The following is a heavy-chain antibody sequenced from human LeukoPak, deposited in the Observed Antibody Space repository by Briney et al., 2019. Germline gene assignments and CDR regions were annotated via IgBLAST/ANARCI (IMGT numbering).Heavy chain of an antibody. CDR3: VRLPRKASGLGRDY. J-gene: IGHJ4*02. D-gene: IGHD5-12*01. V-gene: IGHV3-30-3*01. CDR1: GFTFSSYA. CDR2: ISYDGSNK. Sequence: GGSLRLSCAASGFTFSSYAMHWVRQAPGKGLEWVAVISYDGSNKYYADSVKGRFTISRDNSKNTLYLQMNSLRAEDTAVYYCVRLPRKASGLGRDYWGQGTLVTVSS.